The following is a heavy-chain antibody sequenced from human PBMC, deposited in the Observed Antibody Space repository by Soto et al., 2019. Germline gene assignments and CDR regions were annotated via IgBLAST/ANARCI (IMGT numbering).Heavy chain of an antibody. CDR3: ARDRYGDSFYGLDA. D-gene: IGHD4-17*01. CDR2: ISYDGTRR. Sequence: GGSLRLSCAVSGVIFRTYAFHWVRQAPGRGLDWVSVISYDGTRRSYADSVRGRFTISRDNSKNTLYLQMNSLRTQDTAIYYCARDRYGDSFYGLDAWGQGTTVTVSS. CDR1: GVIFRTYA. J-gene: IGHJ6*02. V-gene: IGHV3-30-3*01.